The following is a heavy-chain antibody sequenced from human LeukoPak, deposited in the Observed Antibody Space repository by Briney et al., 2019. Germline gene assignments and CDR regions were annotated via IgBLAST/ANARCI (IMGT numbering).Heavy chain of an antibody. V-gene: IGHV4-39*07. CDR3: ARGITKYYYGSGSYSNWFDP. J-gene: IGHJ5*02. CDR2: IYYSGST. CDR1: GGSISSNSYY. Sequence: SETLSLTCAVSGGSISSNSYYWGWIRQPPGKGLEWIGNIYYSGSTYYNPSLKSRVTISVDTSKNQFSLKLSSVTAADTAVYYCARGITKYYYGSGSYSNWFDPWGQGTLVTVSS. D-gene: IGHD3-10*01.